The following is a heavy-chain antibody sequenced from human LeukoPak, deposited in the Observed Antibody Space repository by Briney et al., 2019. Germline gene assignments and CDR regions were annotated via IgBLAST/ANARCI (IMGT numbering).Heavy chain of an antibody. Sequence: SETLSLTCTVSGGSIDRSNYFWAWIRQPPGKGLEWIGSIFYSGSTYYDTSLKSRVTMSVDTSKNHFSLKLRSVTAADTAVYYCARDRLDGQGFYYGMDVWGQGTTVTVSS. J-gene: IGHJ6*02. CDR2: IFYSGST. CDR3: ARDRLDGQGFYYGMDV. V-gene: IGHV4-39*07. CDR1: GGSIDRSNYF. D-gene: IGHD5-24*01.